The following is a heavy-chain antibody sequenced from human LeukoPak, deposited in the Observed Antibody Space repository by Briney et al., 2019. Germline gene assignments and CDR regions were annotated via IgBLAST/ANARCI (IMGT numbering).Heavy chain of an antibody. CDR3: ARVVSGYRHFDY. CDR1: GFTVSSNY. J-gene: IGHJ4*02. D-gene: IGHD5-12*01. Sequence: QPGGSLRLSCAASGFTVSSNYMSWVRQAPGKGLEWVSVIYSGGSTYYADSVKGRFTISRDTSKNTLYLQMHSLRVEDTAVYYCARVVSGYRHFDYWGQGTLVTVSS. V-gene: IGHV3-53*01. CDR2: IYSGGST.